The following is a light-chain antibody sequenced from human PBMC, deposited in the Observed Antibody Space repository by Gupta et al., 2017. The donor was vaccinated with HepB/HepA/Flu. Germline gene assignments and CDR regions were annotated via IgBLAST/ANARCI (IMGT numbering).Light chain of an antibody. V-gene: IGKV3-11*01. J-gene: IGKJ2*01. CDR1: QSISSY. CDR3: QQRSNWPRNT. Sequence: EIVLTQSPSTLSLSPGERATLSCRASQSISSYLDWYQQNPGQAPRLLIYDASNRATGIPARFSGSGSRTDFTLTISRLVPEDFAVNYCQQRSNWPRNTFGQGTKLEIK. CDR2: DAS.